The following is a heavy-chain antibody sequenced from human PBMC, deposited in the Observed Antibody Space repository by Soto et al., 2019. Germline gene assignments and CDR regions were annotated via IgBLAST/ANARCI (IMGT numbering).Heavy chain of an antibody. CDR2: IYYSGST. D-gene: IGHD2-21*02. CDR3: ARHPSDFWFDP. J-gene: IGHJ5*02. Sequence: PSETLSLTCTVSGGSMSRGDYFWGWIRQPPGKGLEWIGSIYYSGSTYYNPSLKSRVTVSVDTSKNQFSLKLSSVTAADTAVYYCARHPSDFWFDPWGQGTLVPVSS. V-gene: IGHV4-39*01. CDR1: GGSMSRGDYF.